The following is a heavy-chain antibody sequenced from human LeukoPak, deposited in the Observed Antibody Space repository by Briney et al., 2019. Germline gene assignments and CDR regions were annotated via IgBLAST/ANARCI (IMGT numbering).Heavy chain of an antibody. CDR2: ISGSGGST. J-gene: IGHJ4*02. V-gene: IGHV3-23*01. D-gene: IGHD1-1*01. CDR1: GFTFSSYA. Sequence: PGGSLRLSCAASGFTFSSYAMSWVRQAPGKGLEWVSAISGSGGSTYYADSVEGRFTISRDNSNNTLYLQMNSLRVGDTAVYYCVTRGTTGTKYLEHWGQGSLVTVSS. CDR3: VTRGTTGTKYLEH.